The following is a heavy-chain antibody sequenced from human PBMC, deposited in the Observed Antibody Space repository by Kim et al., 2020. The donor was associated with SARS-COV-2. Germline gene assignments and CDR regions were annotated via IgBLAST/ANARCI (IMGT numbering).Heavy chain of an antibody. Sequence: GGSLRLSCAAFGFTFSSYSMNWVRQAPGKGLEWVSYISSNRTIYYADSVKGRFTISRDNAEKSLFLQMNSLRDEDTAVYYCATGRSSGRTGLDYWGQGTLVTVSS. CDR1: GFTFSSYS. CDR2: ISSNRTI. CDR3: ATGRSSGRTGLDY. J-gene: IGHJ4*02. V-gene: IGHV3-48*02. D-gene: IGHD3-10*01.